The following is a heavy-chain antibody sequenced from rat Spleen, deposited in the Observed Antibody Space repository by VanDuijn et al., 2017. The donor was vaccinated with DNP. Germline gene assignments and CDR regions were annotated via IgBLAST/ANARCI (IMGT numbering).Heavy chain of an antibody. V-gene: IGHV5S13*01. CDR3: AKVRTTGIPGFAY. D-gene: IGHD1-9*01. CDR2: IGTDDTNT. J-gene: IGHJ3*01. CDR1: GFTFSNYG. Sequence: EVQLVESGGGLVQPGRSLKLSCAASGFTFSNYGMAWVRQAPTKGLEWVASIGTDDTNTDFRDSVKDRFTISRDNAKNTQYLQMDSLRSEDTATYYCAKVRTTGIPGFAYWGHGTLVTVSS.